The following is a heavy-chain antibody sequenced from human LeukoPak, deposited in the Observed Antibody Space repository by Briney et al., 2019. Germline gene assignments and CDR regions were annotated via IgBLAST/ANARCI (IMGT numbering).Heavy chain of an antibody. Sequence: SETLSLTCTVSGYSISSGYYWGWIRQPPGKGLEWIGSIYYSGSTNYNPSLKSRVTISVDTSKNQFSLKLSSVTAADTAVYYCARGRRQWLVQDWGQGTLVTVSS. CDR3: ARGRRQWLVQD. V-gene: IGHV4-38-2*02. CDR2: IYYSGST. J-gene: IGHJ1*01. CDR1: GYSISSGYY. D-gene: IGHD6-19*01.